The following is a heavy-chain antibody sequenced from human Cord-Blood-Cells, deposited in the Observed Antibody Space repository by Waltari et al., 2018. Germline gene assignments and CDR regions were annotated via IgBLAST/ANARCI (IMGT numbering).Heavy chain of an antibody. Sequence: QVQLVQSGAEVKKPGSSVKVSCKASGGTFSSYAISWVRQAPGQGLEWMGGIMPIFGTANYAQKFQGRVTITADESTSTAYMELSSLRSEDTAVYYCATQETYCGGDCYSDYYYMDVWGKGTTVTVSS. D-gene: IGHD2-21*01. CDR2: IMPIFGTA. CDR1: GGTFSSYA. J-gene: IGHJ6*03. V-gene: IGHV1-69*01. CDR3: ATQETYCGGDCYSDYYYMDV.